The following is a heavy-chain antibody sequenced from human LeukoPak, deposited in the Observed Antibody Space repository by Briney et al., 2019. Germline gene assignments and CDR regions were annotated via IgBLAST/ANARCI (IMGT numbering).Heavy chain of an antibody. CDR1: GITISDFG. V-gene: IGHV3-30*03. CDR2: ISYDGSIK. CDR3: ARTNTAMGSGHFDY. Sequence: GGSLRLSCSASGITISDFGMHWVRQAPGKGLEWVAVISYDGSIKFYADSVKGRFSISRDNSKNTLYAQMNSLSAEDTAVYYCARTNTAMGSGHFDYWGQGTLVTVSS. D-gene: IGHD5-18*01. J-gene: IGHJ4*02.